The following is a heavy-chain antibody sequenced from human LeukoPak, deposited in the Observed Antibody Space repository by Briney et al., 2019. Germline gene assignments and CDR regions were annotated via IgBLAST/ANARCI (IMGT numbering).Heavy chain of an antibody. D-gene: IGHD3-10*01. V-gene: IGHV4-34*01. J-gene: IGHJ4*02. CDR3: ARVSGDYFDY. CDR2: INHSGST. Sequence: SETLSLTCAVYGGSFSGYYWSWIRQPPGKGLEWIGEINHSGSTNYNPSLKSRVTISVDTSKNQFSLKLSSVTAADTAVYYCARVSGDYFDYWGQGTLVTVSS. CDR1: GGSFSGYY.